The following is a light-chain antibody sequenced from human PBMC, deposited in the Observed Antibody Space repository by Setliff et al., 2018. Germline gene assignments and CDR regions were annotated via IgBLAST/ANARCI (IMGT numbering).Light chain of an antibody. Sequence: SALTQPPSASGTPGQRVTISCSGSSSNIGSNTVSWYQQLPGTAPRLLMYGNSQRPSGVPDRFSGSKSGTSASLAISGLQSEDESDYYCGAWDDSLRAVVFGGGTKVTVL. J-gene: IGLJ2*01. CDR2: GNS. V-gene: IGLV1-44*01. CDR3: GAWDDSLRAVV. CDR1: SSNIGSNT.